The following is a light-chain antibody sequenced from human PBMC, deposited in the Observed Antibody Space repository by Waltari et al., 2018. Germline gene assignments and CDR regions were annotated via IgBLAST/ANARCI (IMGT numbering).Light chain of an antibody. Sequence: QSALTQPDSVSGSLGESITISCTGTSRDIGGDTFVSWYQQHPGKAPKLMIYDVSNRPSGVSNRFSASKSGNTASLTISGLQTEDEADYYCSSYTNSNIFVLFGGGTKVTVL. CDR2: DVS. CDR1: SRDIGGDTF. V-gene: IGLV2-14*03. CDR3: SSYTNSNIFVL. J-gene: IGLJ2*01.